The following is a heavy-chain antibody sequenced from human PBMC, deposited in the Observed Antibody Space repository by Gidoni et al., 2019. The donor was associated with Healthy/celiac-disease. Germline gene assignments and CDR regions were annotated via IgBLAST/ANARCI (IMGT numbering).Heavy chain of an antibody. CDR3: ARVLGYSYAGYYFDY. D-gene: IGHD5-18*01. Sequence: QVQLQESGPGLVKPSETLSLTCTVSGGSISSYYWSWIRQPPGKGLEWIGYIYYSGSTNYNPSLKSRVTISVDTSKNQFSLKLSSVTAADTAVYYCARVLGYSYAGYYFDYWGQGTLVTVSS. CDR2: IYYSGST. J-gene: IGHJ4*02. V-gene: IGHV4-59*01. CDR1: GGSISSYY.